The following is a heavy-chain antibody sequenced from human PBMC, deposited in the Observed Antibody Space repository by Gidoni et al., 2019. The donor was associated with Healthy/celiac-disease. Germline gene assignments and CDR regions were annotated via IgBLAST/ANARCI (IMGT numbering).Heavy chain of an antibody. CDR1: GFTFSSDA. J-gene: IGHJ4*02. V-gene: IGHV3-30-3*01. Sequence: QVQLVESGGGVVQPGRSLRLSWAASGFTFSSDAMHWVRQAPGKGLEWVAVISYEGSNKYYADSVKGRLNISRDNSKNPMYLKMNSLRAEDTAVYYCERDRFDYWGQGTLVTVSS. CDR3: ERDRFDY. CDR2: ISYEGSNK.